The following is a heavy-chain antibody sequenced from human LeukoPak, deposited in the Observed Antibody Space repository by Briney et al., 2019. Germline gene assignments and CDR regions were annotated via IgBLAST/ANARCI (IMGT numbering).Heavy chain of an antibody. V-gene: IGHV3-21*01. CDR2: ISSSSSYI. D-gene: IGHD2-2*01. Sequence: GGSLRLSCAASGFTCRSYSMNWVRQAPGKGLEWVSSISSSSSYIYYADSVKGRFTTSRDNAKNSLYLQMNSLRAEDTAVYYCAGTDIVVVPAAEAFDIWGQGTMVTVSS. CDR3: AGTDIVVVPAAEAFDI. CDR1: GFTCRSYS. J-gene: IGHJ3*02.